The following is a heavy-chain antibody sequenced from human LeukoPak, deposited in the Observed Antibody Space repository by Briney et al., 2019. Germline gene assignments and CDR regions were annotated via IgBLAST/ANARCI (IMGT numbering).Heavy chain of an antibody. CDR2: ISNNGGYT. J-gene: IGHJ4*02. Sequence: GGSLRLSCAASGFTFSSSAMSWVRQAPGKGLEWVSAISNNGGYTYYADSVQGRFTISKDNSKSTLCLQMNSLRAEDTAVYYCAKQLGYCSDGSCYFPYWGQGTLVTVSS. V-gene: IGHV3-23*01. CDR1: GFTFSSSA. CDR3: AKQLGYCSDGSCYFPY. D-gene: IGHD2-15*01.